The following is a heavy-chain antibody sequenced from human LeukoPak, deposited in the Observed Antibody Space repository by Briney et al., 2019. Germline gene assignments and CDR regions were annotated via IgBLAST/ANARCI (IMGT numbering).Heavy chain of an antibody. V-gene: IGHV3-73*01. Sequence: GGSLRLSCAASGFTFSGSAMHWVRKASGKGLEWVGRIRSKPNSYATAYAASVKGRFTISRDDSKNTAFLQMNSLKTEDTAVYYCSSGGYCSSTSCYGNYWGRGTLVTVSS. CDR1: GFTFSGSA. CDR3: SSGGYCSSTSCYGNY. CDR2: IRSKPNSYAT. J-gene: IGHJ4*02. D-gene: IGHD2-2*01.